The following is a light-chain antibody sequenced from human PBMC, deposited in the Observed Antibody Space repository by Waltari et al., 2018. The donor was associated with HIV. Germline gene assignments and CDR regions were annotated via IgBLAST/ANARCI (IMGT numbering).Light chain of an antibody. CDR2: ENT. V-gene: IGLV1-51*01. CDR1: SSNIGNNY. CDR3: GTWDSSLSAGL. Sequence: QSVLTQPPSVSAAPGQKVTISCSGSSSNIGNNYVSWYQQLPGTAPKLLIYENTKRPSGIPDLFSGSKSGTSATLGITGLQTGDEADYYCGTWDSSLSAGLFGGGTKLTVL. J-gene: IGLJ2*01.